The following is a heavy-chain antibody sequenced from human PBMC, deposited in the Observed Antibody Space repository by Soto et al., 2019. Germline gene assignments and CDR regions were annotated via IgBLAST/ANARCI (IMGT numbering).Heavy chain of an antibody. CDR1: GYSFTSYW. CDR2: IYPGDSDT. J-gene: IGHJ4*02. D-gene: IGHD5-12*01. Sequence: PGESLKISCKGSGYSFTSYWIGWVRQMPGKGLEWMGIIYPGDSDTRYSPSFQGQVTISADKSISTAYLQWSSLKASDTAMYYCARLKRWLHSRTAYFDYWGQGTLVTVSS. V-gene: IGHV5-51*01. CDR3: ARLKRWLHSRTAYFDY.